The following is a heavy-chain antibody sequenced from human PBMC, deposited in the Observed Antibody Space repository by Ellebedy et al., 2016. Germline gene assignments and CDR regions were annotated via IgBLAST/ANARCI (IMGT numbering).Heavy chain of an antibody. CDR3: ARGGGYSFDSWWYPDV. D-gene: IGHD5-12*01. CDR2: INQDVSQK. Sequence: GGSLRLSXAASGFTFRTYWMGWVRQAPGKGLEWVANINQDVSQKSYVDSVKGRFTISRDDAENSLYLQMNSLRAEDTGVYYCARGGGYSFDSWWYPDVWGRGTLVTVSS. J-gene: IGHJ2*01. CDR1: GFTFRTYW. V-gene: IGHV3-7*02.